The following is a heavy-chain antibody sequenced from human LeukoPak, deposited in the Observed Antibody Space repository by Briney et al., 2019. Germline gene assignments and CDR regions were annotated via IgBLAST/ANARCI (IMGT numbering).Heavy chain of an antibody. J-gene: IGHJ3*02. CDR2: IHTSGTS. D-gene: IGHD3-22*01. V-gene: IGHV4-4*08. CDR3: ASLGGYYESSNSSQLETFDI. Sequence: SETLSLTCAVSGASINNYFWSWIRQPQGKGLEWIGYIHTSGTSNYNPSLKSRPTFSVDTSDNQHSRRLNSVTAADTAVYYCASLGGYYESSNSSQLETFDIWGQGTMVIVSS. CDR1: GASINNYF.